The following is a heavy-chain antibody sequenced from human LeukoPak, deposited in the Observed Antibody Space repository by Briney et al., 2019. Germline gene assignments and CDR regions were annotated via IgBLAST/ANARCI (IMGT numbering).Heavy chain of an antibody. J-gene: IGHJ6*02. CDR1: GGTFSSYA. D-gene: IGHD6-19*01. CDR3: ARVGGTIAVAGMPSPYYYGMDV. Sequence: GASVTVSCTASGGTFSSYAISWVRQAPGQGLEWMGGIIPIFGTANYAQKFQGRVTITADESTSTAYMELSSLRSEDTAVYYCARVGGTIAVAGMPSPYYYGMDVWGQGTTVTVSS. V-gene: IGHV1-69*13. CDR2: IIPIFGTA.